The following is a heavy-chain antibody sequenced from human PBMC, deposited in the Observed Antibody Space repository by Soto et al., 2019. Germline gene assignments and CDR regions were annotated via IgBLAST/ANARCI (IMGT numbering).Heavy chain of an antibody. CDR2: IYYSGST. CDR1: GGSISSSSYY. D-gene: IGHD2-2*01. V-gene: IGHV4-39*01. CDR3: AGDEGYCSSTSCYAFDH. J-gene: IGHJ4*02. Sequence: SETLSLTCTVSGGSISSSSYYWGWIRQPPGKGLEWIGSIYYSGSTYYNPSLKSRVTISVDTSKNQFSLKLSSVTAADTAVYYCAGDEGYCSSTSCYAFDHWGQGTPVTVSS.